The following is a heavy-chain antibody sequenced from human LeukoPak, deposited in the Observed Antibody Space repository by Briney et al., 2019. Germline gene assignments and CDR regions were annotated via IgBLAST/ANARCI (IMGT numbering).Heavy chain of an antibody. CDR1: GYSFTSYW. J-gene: IGHJ4*02. CDR3: ARHGTASVYGDSIDY. V-gene: IGHV5-51*01. Sequence: GESLQISCQGSGYSFTSYWIGWGRQMPGKGLGWMGIIYAGDSDTSYNSSFGGPVTISAGRSITTAYLQWSSLEASDTAIYYCARHGTASVYGDSIDYWGQGTLVTVSS. D-gene: IGHD4-17*01. CDR2: IYAGDSDT.